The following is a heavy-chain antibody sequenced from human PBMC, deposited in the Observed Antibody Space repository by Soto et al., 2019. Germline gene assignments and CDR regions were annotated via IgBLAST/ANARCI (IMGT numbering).Heavy chain of an antibody. Sequence: HGESLKISCKGSGYSFTSYWIGWVRQMPGKGLEWMGIIYPGDSDTRYSPSFQGQVTISADKSISTAYLQWSSLKASDTAMYYCARHGEGGILPEVLWFDPWGQGTLVTVSS. J-gene: IGHJ5*02. CDR3: ARHGEGGILPEVLWFDP. CDR1: GYSFTSYW. CDR2: IYPGDSDT. D-gene: IGHD2-15*01. V-gene: IGHV5-51*01.